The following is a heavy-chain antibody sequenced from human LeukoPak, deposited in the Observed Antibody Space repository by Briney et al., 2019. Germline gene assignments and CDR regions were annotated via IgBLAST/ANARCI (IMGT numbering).Heavy chain of an antibody. V-gene: IGHV4-34*01. CDR3: ARQETWERSALIDY. D-gene: IGHD1-1*01. CDR2: INHSGST. CDR1: GGSFSGYY. Sequence: SETLSLTCAVYGGSFSGYYWSWIRQPPGKGLEWIGEINHSGSTNYNPSLKSRVTMSTDTSKNQFSLKLSSVTAADTAVYYCARQETWERSALIDYWGQGTLVTVSS. J-gene: IGHJ4*02.